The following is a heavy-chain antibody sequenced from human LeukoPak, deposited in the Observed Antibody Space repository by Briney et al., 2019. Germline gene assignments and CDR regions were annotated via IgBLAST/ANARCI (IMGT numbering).Heavy chain of an antibody. V-gene: IGHV1-18*01. Sequence: ASVKVSFKASGYTFTSYGISWVRQAPGQGLEWMGWISAYNGNTNYAQKLQGRVTMTTDTSTSTAYMELRSLRSDDTAVYYCARVHYYDSSGYSDYWDQGTLVTVSS. D-gene: IGHD3-22*01. J-gene: IGHJ4*02. CDR3: ARVHYYDSSGYSDY. CDR1: GYTFTSYG. CDR2: ISAYNGNT.